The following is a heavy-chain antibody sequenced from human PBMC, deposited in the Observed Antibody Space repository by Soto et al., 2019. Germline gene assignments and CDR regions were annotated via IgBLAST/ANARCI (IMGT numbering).Heavy chain of an antibody. D-gene: IGHD3-22*01. Sequence: EVQLVESGGGLVKPGGSLRLSCAASGFTFSSYSMNWVRQAPGKGLERVSSISSSTSYIYYADSVKGRFTISRDNAKNSLYLQMNSLRAEDTAVYYCARVVDYYDHYYYYGMDVWGQGTTVTVSS. CDR3: ARVVDYYDHYYYYGMDV. CDR1: GFTFSSYS. V-gene: IGHV3-21*01. CDR2: ISSSTSYI. J-gene: IGHJ6*02.